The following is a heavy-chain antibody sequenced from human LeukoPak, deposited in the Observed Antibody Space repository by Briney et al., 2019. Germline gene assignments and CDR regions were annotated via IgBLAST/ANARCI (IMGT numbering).Heavy chain of an antibody. CDR1: GGTFRTFA. V-gene: IGHV1-69*13. CDR2: IIPIFGIP. CDR3: GLSGNYYYYYMDV. Sequence: GASVKVSCKASGGTFRTFAISWVRPAPGQGLEWMGGIIPIFGIPDSAQKFQGRLTITADESTTTAYMELSSLRSDDTAIYYCGLSGNYYYYYMDVWGKGTTVTISS. D-gene: IGHD6-25*01. J-gene: IGHJ6*03.